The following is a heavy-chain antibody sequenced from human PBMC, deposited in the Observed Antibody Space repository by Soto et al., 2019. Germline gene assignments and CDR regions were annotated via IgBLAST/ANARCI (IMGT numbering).Heavy chain of an antibody. D-gene: IGHD2-15*01. CDR2: ISYDGSNK. V-gene: IGHV3-30*18. J-gene: IGHJ4*02. CDR1: GFTFSSYG. Sequence: EGSLRLSCAASGFTFSSYGMHWVRQAPGKGLEWVAVISYDGSNKYYADSVKGRFTISRDNSKNTLYLQMNSLRAEATAVYYCAKDSEAVVAAYFDYWGQGTLVTVSS. CDR3: AKDSEAVVAAYFDY.